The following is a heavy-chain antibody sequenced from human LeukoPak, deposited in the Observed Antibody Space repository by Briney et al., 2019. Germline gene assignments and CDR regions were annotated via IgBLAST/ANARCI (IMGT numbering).Heavy chain of an antibody. CDR1: GGSINNYY. Sequence: SETLSLTCAISGGSINNYYWSWIRQPPGKGLEWIGYIYYSGSTNYNPSLKSRVTISVDTSKNQFSLKLSSVTAADTAVYYCARHRIAAPIDSWGQGTLVTVSS. CDR3: ARHRIAAPIDS. V-gene: IGHV4-59*08. J-gene: IGHJ5*01. D-gene: IGHD6-6*01. CDR2: IYYSGST.